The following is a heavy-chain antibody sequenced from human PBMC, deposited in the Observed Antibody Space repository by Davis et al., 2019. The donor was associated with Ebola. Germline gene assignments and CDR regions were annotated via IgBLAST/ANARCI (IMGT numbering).Heavy chain of an antibody. CDR2: ISGSGGST. CDR1: GFTFSSYA. CDR3: AKVPFLEWLPDYGMDV. J-gene: IGHJ6*02. V-gene: IGHV3-23*01. Sequence: GESLKISCAASGFTFSSYAMSWVRQAPGKGLEWVSAISGSGGSTYYADSMKGRFTISRDNSKNTLYLQMNSLRAEDTAVYYCAKVPFLEWLPDYGMDVWGQGTTVTVSS. D-gene: IGHD3-3*02.